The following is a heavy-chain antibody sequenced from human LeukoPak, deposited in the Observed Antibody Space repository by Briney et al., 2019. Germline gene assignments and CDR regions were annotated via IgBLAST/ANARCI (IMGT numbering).Heavy chain of an antibody. D-gene: IGHD1/OR15-1a*01. CDR3: AKISWDGRGTFD. V-gene: IGHV3-23*01. Sequence: GGSLRLSCATSGFTFSSYAMSWVRQAPGKGLEWVPAISGSGDNTYYADSVKDRFTISRDNSQDTLSLQMNSLRAEDTAVYYCAKISWDGRGTFDWGRGTLVTVSS. CDR1: GFTFSSYA. CDR2: ISGSGDNT. J-gene: IGHJ4*02.